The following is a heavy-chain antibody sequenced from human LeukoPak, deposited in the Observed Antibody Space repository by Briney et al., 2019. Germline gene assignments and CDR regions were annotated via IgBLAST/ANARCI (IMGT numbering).Heavy chain of an antibody. CDR2: INSDGSST. CDR1: GFTFSSYG. J-gene: IGHJ6*03. CDR3: ARYGSGRSYFYYMDV. D-gene: IGHD3-10*01. V-gene: IGHV3-74*01. Sequence: GGSLRLSCAASGFTFSSYGMSWVRQAPGKGLVWVSHINSDGSSTSYADSVKGRFTISRDNAKNTLYLQMNSLRAEDTAVYYCARYGSGRSYFYYMDVWGKGTTVTISS.